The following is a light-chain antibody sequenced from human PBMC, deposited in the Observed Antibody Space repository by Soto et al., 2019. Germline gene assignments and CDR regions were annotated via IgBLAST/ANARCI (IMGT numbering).Light chain of an antibody. J-gene: IGKJ1*01. CDR2: GAS. V-gene: IGKV3-20*01. Sequence: EIVLTQSPGTLSLSPGERATLSCRASQSVSSSYLAWYQQKPGQAPTLLIYGASSRATGIPDRFSGSGSETDFTLTISRLEPEDFAVYYCQQYGSSPLTFGQGTMVESK. CDR3: QQYGSSPLT. CDR1: QSVSSSY.